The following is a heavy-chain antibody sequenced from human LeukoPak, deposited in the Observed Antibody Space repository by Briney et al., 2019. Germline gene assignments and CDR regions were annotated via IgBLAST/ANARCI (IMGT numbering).Heavy chain of an antibody. V-gene: IGHV3-21*06. CDR2: ISPGGTST. CDR3: ARDFLGEGGAGGY. J-gene: IGHJ4*02. Sequence: GESLRLSCAGSGFTFSGYSMNWVRQAPGKGLEWISSISPGGTSTYHADSVKGRFAISRDNARSSLYLQMNSLRVEDTAVYYCARDFLGEGGAGGYWGQGTLVTVSS. D-gene: IGHD3-10*01. CDR1: GFTFSGYS.